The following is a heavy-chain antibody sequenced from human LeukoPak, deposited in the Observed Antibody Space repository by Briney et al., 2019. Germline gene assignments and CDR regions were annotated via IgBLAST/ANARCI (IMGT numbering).Heavy chain of an antibody. J-gene: IGHJ5*02. Sequence: SETLSLTCAVSGYSISSGYYWGWIRQPPGKGLEWIGSIYHSGSTYYNPSLKSRVTISVDTSKNQFSLKLSSVTAADTAVYYCARDYYSSGGVNWFDPWGQGTLVTVSS. CDR2: IYHSGST. D-gene: IGHD6-19*01. CDR3: ARDYYSSGGVNWFDP. CDR1: GYSISSGYY. V-gene: IGHV4-38-2*02.